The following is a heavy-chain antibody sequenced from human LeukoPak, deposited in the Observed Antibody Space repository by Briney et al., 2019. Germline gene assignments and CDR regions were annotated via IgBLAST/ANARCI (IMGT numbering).Heavy chain of an antibody. CDR3: ARCGSGSFPDY. J-gene: IGHJ4*02. CDR1: GYTFTSYD. Sequence: AXXKVSCKASGYTFTSYDINWVRQAAGQGLEWMGWMNPNSGNTGYAQKFQGRVTMTRNTSISTAYMELSSLRSEDTAVYYCARCGSGSFPDYWGQGTLVTVSS. V-gene: IGHV1-8*01. CDR2: MNPNSGNT. D-gene: IGHD3-10*01.